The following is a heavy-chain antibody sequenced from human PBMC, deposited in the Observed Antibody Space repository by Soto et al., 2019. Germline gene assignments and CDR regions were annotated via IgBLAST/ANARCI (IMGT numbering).Heavy chain of an antibody. V-gene: IGHV3-48*01. CDR3: ARGGPLFQGSTSCYAN. CDR2: ISSISITI. J-gene: IGHJ4*02. D-gene: IGHD2-2*01. CDR1: GFTFSSYS. Sequence: EVQLVESGGGLVQPGGSLRLSCAASGFTFSSYSMNWVGRAPGRGWGGVSYISSISITIYYADSVKGRFTISRDNAKNSLYLQMNSLRAEDTAVYYCARGGPLFQGSTSCYANWGQGTLVTVSS.